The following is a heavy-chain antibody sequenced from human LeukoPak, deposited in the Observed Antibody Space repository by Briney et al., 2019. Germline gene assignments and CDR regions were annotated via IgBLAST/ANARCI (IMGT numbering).Heavy chain of an antibody. D-gene: IGHD4-23*01. Sequence: SETLSLTCTISGGSFSSYYWSWIRQPPGKGLEWIGYIYYSGTTIYNPSLRSRVTISIDTSKNQFSLKLSSVTAADTAVYYCARELRWGNSIDYWGQGTLVTVSS. CDR2: IYYSGTT. J-gene: IGHJ4*02. CDR1: GGSFSSYY. V-gene: IGHV4-59*01. CDR3: ARELRWGNSIDY.